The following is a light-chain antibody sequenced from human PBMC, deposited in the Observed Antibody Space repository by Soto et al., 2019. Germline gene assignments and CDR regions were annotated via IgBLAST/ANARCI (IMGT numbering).Light chain of an antibody. Sequence: DIQMTQSPRSLSASVGDRVNITCRASQNIYTYLNWYQQRPGKAPKLLIYAASTLQDGVPSGFSGSGSGTDFTLTISSLQPEDFATYYCQQSYNRLPTFGPGTRVDFK. CDR1: QNIYTY. CDR2: AAS. V-gene: IGKV1-39*01. J-gene: IGKJ3*01. CDR3: QQSYNRLPT.